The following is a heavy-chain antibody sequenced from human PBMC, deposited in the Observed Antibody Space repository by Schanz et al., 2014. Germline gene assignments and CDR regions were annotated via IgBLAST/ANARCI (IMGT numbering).Heavy chain of an antibody. D-gene: IGHD4-17*01. CDR2: IIPSLGVT. CDR3: ATLDYADSVS. V-gene: IGHV1-69*02. CDR1: GGTFSSFG. J-gene: IGHJ5*02. Sequence: VQLEQSGAEVKKPGSSVKVSCKASGGTFSSFGINWVRQAPGQGLEWMGRIIPSLGVTHYAQKFQGRVTITADKSTTTAYMELNSLNSDDTAVYYCATLDYADSVSWGQGTLVTVSS.